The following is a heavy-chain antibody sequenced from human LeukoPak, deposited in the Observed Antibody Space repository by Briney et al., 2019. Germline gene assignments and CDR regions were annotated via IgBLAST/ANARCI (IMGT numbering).Heavy chain of an antibody. CDR3: ARWDYGDSKDYYYYGMDV. J-gene: IGHJ6*02. Sequence: ASVKDSCKASGYTFTSYGISWVRQAPGQGLEWMGWISAYNGNTNYAQKPQGRVTMTTDTSTSTAYMELRSLRSEDTAVYYCARWDYGDSKDYYYYGMDVWGQGTTVTVSS. CDR1: GYTFTSYG. CDR2: ISAYNGNT. D-gene: IGHD4-17*01. V-gene: IGHV1-18*01.